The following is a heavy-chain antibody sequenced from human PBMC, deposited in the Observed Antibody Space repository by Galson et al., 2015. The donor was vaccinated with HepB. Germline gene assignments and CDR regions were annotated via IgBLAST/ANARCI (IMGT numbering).Heavy chain of an antibody. CDR1: GYTLTELS. Sequence: SVKVSCKVSGYTLTELSMHWVRQAPGKGLEWMGGFDPEDGETIYAQKFQGRVTMTEDTSTDTAYMELSSLRSEDTAVYYCATAYYYDSSGNLGMDVWGQGTTVTVSS. V-gene: IGHV1-24*01. J-gene: IGHJ6*02. CDR3: ATAYYYDSSGNLGMDV. CDR2: FDPEDGET. D-gene: IGHD3-22*01.